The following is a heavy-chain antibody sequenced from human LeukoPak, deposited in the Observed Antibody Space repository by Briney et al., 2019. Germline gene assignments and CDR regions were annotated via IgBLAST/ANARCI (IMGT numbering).Heavy chain of an antibody. CDR3: TTDGYSGYEGLYDY. CDR2: TKQGGSEK. CDR1: GFSFSSYW. Sequence: GGSLRLSCAASGFSFSSYWMSWVRQAPGKGLAWVANTKQGGSEKYYVDSVKGRFTISRDDAKNSLYLQMNSLRAEDTAVYYCTTDGYSGYEGLYDYWGQGTLVTVSS. D-gene: IGHD5-12*01. J-gene: IGHJ4*02. V-gene: IGHV3-7*01.